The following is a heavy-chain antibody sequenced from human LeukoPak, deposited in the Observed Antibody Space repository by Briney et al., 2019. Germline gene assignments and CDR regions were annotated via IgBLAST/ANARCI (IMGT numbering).Heavy chain of an antibody. CDR1: GGTFSSYA. J-gene: IGHJ4*02. CDR2: IIPIFGTA. V-gene: IGHV1-69*13. CDR3: ARGGEGYCSSTSCYATLYYFDC. Sequence: GASVKVSCKASGGTFSSYAISWARQAPGQGLEWMGGIIPIFGTANYAQKFQGRVTITADESTSTAYMELSSLRSEDTAVYYCARGGEGYCSSTSCYATLYYFDCWGQGTLVTVSS. D-gene: IGHD2-2*01.